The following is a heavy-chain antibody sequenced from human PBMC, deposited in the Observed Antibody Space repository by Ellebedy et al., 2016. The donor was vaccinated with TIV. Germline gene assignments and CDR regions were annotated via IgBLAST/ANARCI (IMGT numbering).Heavy chain of an antibody. CDR3: ARVKAYSAFDI. V-gene: IGHV3-21*01. Sequence: PSETLSLTCTVSGGSIRTSIYYWGWIRQAPGKGLEWVSSISTSSSHIFQADSVKGRFTISRHKSKDTLYLQMNSLRADDTAVYYCARVKAYSAFDIWGQGTRVTVSS. J-gene: IGHJ3*02. CDR1: GGSIRTSIYY. CDR2: ISTSSSHI. D-gene: IGHD2-15*01.